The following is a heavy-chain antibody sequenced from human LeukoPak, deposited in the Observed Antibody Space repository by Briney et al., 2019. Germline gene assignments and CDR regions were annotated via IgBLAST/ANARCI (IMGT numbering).Heavy chain of an antibody. J-gene: IGHJ4*02. CDR2: INPNSGGT. V-gene: IGHV1-2*02. D-gene: IGHD4-17*01. Sequence: GASVKVSCKASGYTFTGYYMHWARQAPGQGLEWMGCINPNSGGTNYAQKFQGRVTMTRDTSISTAYMELSRLRSDDTAVYYCARDYGDYALDYWGQGTLVTVSS. CDR3: ARDYGDYALDY. CDR1: GYTFTGYY.